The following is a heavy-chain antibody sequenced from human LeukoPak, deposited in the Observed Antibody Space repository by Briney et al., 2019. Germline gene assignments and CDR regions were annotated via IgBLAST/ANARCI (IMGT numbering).Heavy chain of an antibody. D-gene: IGHD3-22*01. CDR3: ARERYYDGNAFDI. V-gene: IGHV3-64*01. CDR1: GFTFSNYA. CDR2: ISSNGDNT. J-gene: IGHJ3*02. Sequence: GGSLRLSCAASGFTFSNYAMHWVRQTRGKGVKYVSAISSNGDNTYYANSVEGRFIISRDNSKNTLYLQMGSLRAEDMAVYYCARERYYDGNAFDIWGQGTMVTVSS.